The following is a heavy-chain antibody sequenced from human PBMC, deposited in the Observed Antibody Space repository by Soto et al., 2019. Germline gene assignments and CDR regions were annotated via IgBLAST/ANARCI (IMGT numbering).Heavy chain of an antibody. J-gene: IGHJ6*02. CDR2: SDPSDSYN. CDR1: GHSFTSYW. D-gene: IGHD2-2*01. CDR3: TTALSVDSTAGAYYYYGVDF. Sequence: PGQSLKISCKASGHSFTSYWISWVRQMSGKRLEWMGRSDPSDSYNHYSPANEGQRTISAGKSSSTAYLQWSSLTASDTTIYYCTTALSVDSTAGAYYYYGVDFWRQGTRVTVS. V-gene: IGHV5-10-1*01.